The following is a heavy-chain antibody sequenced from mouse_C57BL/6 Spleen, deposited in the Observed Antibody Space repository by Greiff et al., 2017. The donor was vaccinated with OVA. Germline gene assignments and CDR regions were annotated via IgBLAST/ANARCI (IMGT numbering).Heavy chain of an antibody. Sequence: VKLQQPGAELVKPGASVKLSCKASGYTFTSYWMQWVKQRPGQGLEWIGEIDPSDSYTNYNQKFKGKATLTVDTSSSTAYMQLSSLTSEDSAVYDCARNYDYDAWFAYWGQGTLVTVSA. J-gene: IGHJ3*01. CDR1: GYTFTSYW. CDR3: ARNYDYDAWFAY. D-gene: IGHD2-4*01. V-gene: IGHV1-50*01. CDR2: IDPSDSYT.